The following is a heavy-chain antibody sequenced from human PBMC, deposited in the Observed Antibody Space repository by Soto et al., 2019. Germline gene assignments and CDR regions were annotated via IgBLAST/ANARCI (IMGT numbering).Heavy chain of an antibody. CDR2: IIPDSGAT. CDR1: GYTFTAYY. CDR3: ARGDRISRFGVRNWLDP. D-gene: IGHD3-3*01. Sequence: QVQLLQSGTEVKKPGASVKVSCKASGYTFTAYYIHWVRQAPGQGLEWMGWIIPDSGATKYTQKVQGRVTMTSEASINTAFLEVSRLRFDDTAVYFCARGDRISRFGVRNWLDPWGQGTLVTVSS. J-gene: IGHJ5*02. V-gene: IGHV1-2*02.